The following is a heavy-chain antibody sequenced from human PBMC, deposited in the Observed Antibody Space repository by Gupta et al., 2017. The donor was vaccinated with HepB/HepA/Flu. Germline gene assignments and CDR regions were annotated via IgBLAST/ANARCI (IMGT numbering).Heavy chain of an antibody. D-gene: IGHD3-10*01. J-gene: IGHJ4*02. V-gene: IGHV3-48*03. CDR3: ARGLNYYTSGTVYVDY. CDR1: GFTFNNYE. Sequence: EVQLVEPGGALVQPGGSLRPPFAASGFTFNNYEMNWVRQAPGKGLEWVSYISSSGSTIYYADSVKGRFTISRDNAKNSLYLQMNSLRAEDTAVYYCARGLNYYTSGTVYVDYWGQGTLVTVSS. CDR2: ISSSGSTI.